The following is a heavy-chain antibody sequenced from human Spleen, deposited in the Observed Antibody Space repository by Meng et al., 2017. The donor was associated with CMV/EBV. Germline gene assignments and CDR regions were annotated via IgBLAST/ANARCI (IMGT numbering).Heavy chain of an antibody. D-gene: IGHD3-10*01. Sequence: GESLKISCVTSGFTFSSYAMHWVRQAPGKGLEWVAVISYDGSNKYYADSVKGRFTISRDNSKNTLYLQMNSLRAEDTAVYYCARGLTRGPDAFDIWGQGTMVTVSS. J-gene: IGHJ3*02. CDR3: ARGLTRGPDAFDI. CDR1: GFTFSSYA. CDR2: ISYDGSNK. V-gene: IGHV3-30-3*01.